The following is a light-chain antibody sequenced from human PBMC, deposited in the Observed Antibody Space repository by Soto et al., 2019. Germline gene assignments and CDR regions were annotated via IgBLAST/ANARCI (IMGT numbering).Light chain of an antibody. J-gene: IGKJ4*01. Sequence: IVLTQSPATLSLSPWERATLSCRSSQSVSSYLAWYQQKPVQAPRLLIYDASNRATGIPARFSGSGSGTDFTLTISSLQPEDFATYYCQQSYSTPLTFGGGTKVDIK. CDR1: QSVSSY. V-gene: IGKV3-11*01. CDR2: DAS. CDR3: QQSYSTPLT.